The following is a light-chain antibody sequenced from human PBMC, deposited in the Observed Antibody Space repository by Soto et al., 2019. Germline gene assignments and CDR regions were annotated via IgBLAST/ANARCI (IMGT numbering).Light chain of an antibody. Sequence: IVLTQSPGTLSLSPGERATLSCRASQSVSRNYLGWYQQKPGQAPRLLIYGASSRATGIPDRFSGSGSGKDFTLTISRLEPEYFAVYYCQQYISSPRTFGQGTMLEIK. CDR1: QSVSRNY. V-gene: IGKV3-20*01. CDR2: GAS. J-gene: IGKJ2*01. CDR3: QQYISSPRT.